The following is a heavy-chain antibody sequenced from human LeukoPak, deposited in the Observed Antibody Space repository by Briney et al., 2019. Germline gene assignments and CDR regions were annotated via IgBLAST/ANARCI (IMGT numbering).Heavy chain of an antibody. D-gene: IGHD2-2*01. CDR2: ISSSGSTI. CDR1: GFTFSSYE. CDR3: AREGDLGDIVVVPAAIDYYYGMDV. J-gene: IGHJ6*02. V-gene: IGHV3-48*03. Sequence: GGSLRLSCAASGFTFSSYEMNWVRQAPGKGLEWVSYISSSGSTIYYADSVKGRFTISRDNAKNSLYLQMNSLRAEDTAVYYCAREGDLGDIVVVPAAIDYYYGMDVWGHGNTVTVSS.